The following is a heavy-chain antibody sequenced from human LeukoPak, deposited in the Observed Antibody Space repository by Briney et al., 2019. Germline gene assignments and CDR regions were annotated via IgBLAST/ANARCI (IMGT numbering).Heavy chain of an antibody. V-gene: IGHV3-30-3*01. Sequence: GGPLRLSCAASGFTFSSYAMHWVRQAPGKGLEWVAVISYDGSNKYYADSVKGRFTISRDNSKNTLYLQMNSLRAKDTAVYYCARDDAFDIWGQGTMVTVSS. J-gene: IGHJ3*02. CDR3: ARDDAFDI. CDR1: GFTFSSYA. CDR2: ISYDGSNK.